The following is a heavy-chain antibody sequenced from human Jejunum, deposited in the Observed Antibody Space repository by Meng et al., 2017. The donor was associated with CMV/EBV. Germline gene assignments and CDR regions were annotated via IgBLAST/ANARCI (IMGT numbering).Heavy chain of an antibody. CDR2: IYYSGST. D-gene: IGHD5-18*01. V-gene: IGHV4-39*07. CDR1: GGSISSSSYY. CDR3: AREMDVDTAMVTDY. Sequence: SGGSISSSSYYWGWIHQPPGKGLEWIGSIYYSGSTYYNPSLKSRVTISVDTSKNQFSLKLSSVTAADTAVYYCAREMDVDTAMVTDYWGQGTLVTVSS. J-gene: IGHJ4*02.